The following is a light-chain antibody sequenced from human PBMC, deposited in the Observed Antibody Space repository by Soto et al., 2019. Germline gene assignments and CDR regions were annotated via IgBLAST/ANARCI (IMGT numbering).Light chain of an antibody. CDR3: HQYDNLPPIT. Sequence: DIQMTQSPSSLSVSVGDRITITCQASQDINNYLNWYQQKAGKAPKLLIYEASNLETGVPSRFSGSGSGTDFTFTISSLQPEDIATYYCHQYDNLPPITFGQGTRLEIK. J-gene: IGKJ5*01. CDR1: QDINNY. V-gene: IGKV1-33*01. CDR2: EAS.